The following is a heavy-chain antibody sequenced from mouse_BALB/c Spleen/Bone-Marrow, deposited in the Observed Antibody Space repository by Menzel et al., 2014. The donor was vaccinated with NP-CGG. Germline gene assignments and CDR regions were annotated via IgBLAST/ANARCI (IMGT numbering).Heavy chain of an antibody. J-gene: IGHJ2*01. CDR2: IHPGNSDT. CDR1: GYTFSNYW. D-gene: IGHD3-1*01. Sequence: EVKLVESGTVLAWPGAAVKMSCKASGYTFSNYWMHWIKQRPGQGLEWIGTIHPGNSDTTYNQKFKGKAKLTAVTSTSTAYMELSSLTNEDSAVYYCTTLARNNFDYWGQGTTLTVSS. V-gene: IGHV1-5*01. CDR3: TTLARNNFDY.